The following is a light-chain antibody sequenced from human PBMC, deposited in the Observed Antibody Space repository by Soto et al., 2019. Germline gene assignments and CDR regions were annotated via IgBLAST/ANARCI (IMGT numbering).Light chain of an antibody. CDR1: SSNIGSNT. Sequence: QSVLTQPPSASGTPGQRVTISCSGGSSNIGSNTVNWYQQLPGTAPKLLIYSNNQRPSGVPDRFSGSKSGTSASLAISGLQSEDEAAYSCAAWDDSLNGWVFGGGTKLTVL. V-gene: IGLV1-44*01. CDR3: AAWDDSLNGWV. CDR2: SNN. J-gene: IGLJ3*02.